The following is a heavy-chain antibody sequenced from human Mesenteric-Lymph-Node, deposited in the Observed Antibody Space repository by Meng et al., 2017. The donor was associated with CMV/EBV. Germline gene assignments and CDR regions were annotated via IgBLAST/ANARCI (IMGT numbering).Heavy chain of an antibody. Sequence: SVKVSCKASGGTFSSYAISWVRQAPGQGLEWMGGIIPIFGTANYAQKFQGRVTITTDESTSTAYMELSSLRSEDTAVYYCARDLSGTYVGGWFDPWGQGTPVTVSS. D-gene: IGHD3-16*01. CDR3: ARDLSGTYVGGWFDP. CDR2: IIPIFGTA. CDR1: GGTFSSYA. J-gene: IGHJ5*02. V-gene: IGHV1-69*05.